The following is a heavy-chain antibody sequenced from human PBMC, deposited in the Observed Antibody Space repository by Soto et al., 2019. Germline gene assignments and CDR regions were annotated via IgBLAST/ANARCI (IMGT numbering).Heavy chain of an antibody. CDR1: GGSISSYY. CDR3: ARGVNYEILTGYSYYFDY. D-gene: IGHD3-9*01. CDR2: NSYSGSA. V-gene: IGHV4-59*01. J-gene: IGHJ4*02. Sequence: QVQLQESGPGLVKPSETLSLTCTVSGGSISSYYWSWIRQPPGKGLEWIGYNSYSGSANYNPSLKSRVTISVDTSKNQFSLKLTSVTAADTAVYYCARGVNYEILTGYSYYFDYWGQGTLVTVSS.